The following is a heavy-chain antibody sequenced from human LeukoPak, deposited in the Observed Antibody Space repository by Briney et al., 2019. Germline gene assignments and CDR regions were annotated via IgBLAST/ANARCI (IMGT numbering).Heavy chain of an antibody. J-gene: IGHJ4*02. D-gene: IGHD3-22*01. V-gene: IGHV1-18*01. CDR1: GYTFTSYG. Sequence: ASVKVSCKASGYTFTSYGISWVRQAPGQGLEWMGWISAYNGNTNYARKLQGRVTMTTDTSTSTAYMELRSLRSDDTAVYYCARFDSSGYFYYFDYWGQGTLVTVSS. CDR3: ARFDSSGYFYYFDY. CDR2: ISAYNGNT.